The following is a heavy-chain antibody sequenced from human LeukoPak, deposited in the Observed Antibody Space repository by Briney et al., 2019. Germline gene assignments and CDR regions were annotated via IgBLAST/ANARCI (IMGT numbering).Heavy chain of an antibody. Sequence: SPTLSCTCAVADGSTSSGDYSGSLSPEPRREDLWWIWYINDSGRTYHNPSLKGRVTISVDRSNNQFSIKVRSVTAADTAVYYCARGTYSSGYYYVDLWGQGTLATVSS. D-gene: IGHD3-22*01. CDR1: DGSTSSGDYS. V-gene: IGHV4-30-2*01. CDR2: INDSGRT. J-gene: IGHJ4*02. CDR3: ARGTYSSGYYYVDL.